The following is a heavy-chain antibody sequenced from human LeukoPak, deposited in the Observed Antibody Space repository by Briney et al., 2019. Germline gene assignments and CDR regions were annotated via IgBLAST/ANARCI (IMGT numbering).Heavy chain of an antibody. Sequence: GESLKISCKGSGYSFTSYWISWVRQMPGKGLEWMGRIDPSDSYTNYSPSFQGHVTISADKSISTAYLQWSSLKASDTAMYYCARLPWLLAHYYYGMDVRGKGTTVTVSS. J-gene: IGHJ6*04. D-gene: IGHD5-18*01. CDR1: GYSFTSYW. V-gene: IGHV5-10-1*01. CDR3: ARLPWLLAHYYYGMDV. CDR2: IDPSDSYT.